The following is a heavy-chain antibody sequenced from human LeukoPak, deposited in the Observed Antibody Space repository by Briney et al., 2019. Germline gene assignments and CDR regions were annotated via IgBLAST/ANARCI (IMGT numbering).Heavy chain of an antibody. CDR3: ARGGTTGYSSSWYEGWFDP. J-gene: IGHJ5*02. CDR2: ISAYNGNT. CDR1: GYTFTSYG. D-gene: IGHD6-13*01. Sequence: ASVKVSCKASGYTFTSYGISWVRQAPGQGLEWMGWISAYNGNTNYAQKLQGRVTMTTDTSTSTAYMELRSLRSDDTAVYYCARGGTTGYSSSWYEGWFDPWGQGTLVTVSS. V-gene: IGHV1-18*01.